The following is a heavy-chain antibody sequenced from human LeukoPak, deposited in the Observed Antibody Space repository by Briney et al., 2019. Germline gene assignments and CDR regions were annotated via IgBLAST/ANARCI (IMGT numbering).Heavy chain of an antibody. CDR3: AQGGYFAFDI. D-gene: IGHD2-2*03. V-gene: IGHV3-23*01. CDR2: ISRSGRT. Sequence: GGSLRLSCAASGFTFSTYDMQWVRQAPGKGLEWVSGISRSGRTYYTDSVKGRFSISRDNSKDTLYLQMNSLRAEYTAVYYCAQGGYFAFDIWGQGTMVAVSS. CDR1: GFTFSTYD. J-gene: IGHJ3*02.